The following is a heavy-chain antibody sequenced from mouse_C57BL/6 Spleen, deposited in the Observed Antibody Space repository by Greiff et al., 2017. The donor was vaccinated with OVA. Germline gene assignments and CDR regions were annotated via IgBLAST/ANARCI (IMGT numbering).Heavy chain of an antibody. J-gene: IGHJ3*01. CDR2: IDPSDSYS. CDR1: GYTFTSYW. CDR3: ASPYYYGSSLLAY. D-gene: IGHD1-1*01. Sequence: QVQLQQPGAELVKPGASVKLSCKASGYTFTSYWMQWVKQRPGQGLEWIGEIDPSDSYSNSNQKFKGKATLIVDTAPSTAYMQLSSLTSEDSAVYYCASPYYYGSSLLAYWGQGTLVTVSA. V-gene: IGHV1-50*01.